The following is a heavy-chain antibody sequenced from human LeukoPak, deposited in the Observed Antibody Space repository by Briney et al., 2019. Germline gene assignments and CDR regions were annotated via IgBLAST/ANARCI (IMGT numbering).Heavy chain of an antibody. CDR3: TRDTEQLGIDY. Sequence: PGGSLRLSCAASGFTFGSYWMHWVRQAPGKGLVWVSRINSDGSNIRYADSVKGRFTISRDNAKNTLYLQMNSLRAEDTAAYYCTRDTEQLGIDYWGQGTPVTVSS. J-gene: IGHJ4*02. V-gene: IGHV3-74*01. CDR2: INSDGSNI. D-gene: IGHD1-1*01. CDR1: GFTFGSYW.